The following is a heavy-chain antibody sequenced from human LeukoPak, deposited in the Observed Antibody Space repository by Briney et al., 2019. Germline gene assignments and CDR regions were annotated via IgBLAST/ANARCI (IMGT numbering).Heavy chain of an antibody. J-gene: IGHJ4*02. V-gene: IGHV1-69*04. CDR1: GGTFSSYA. Sequence: GASVKVSCKASGGTFSSYAISWVRQAPGQGLEWMGRIIPILGIANYAQKFQGRVTITADKSTSTAYMELSSLRSEDTAVYYCAKGGQIVGATLGYFDYWGQGTLVTVSS. CDR3: AKGGQIVGATLGYFDY. CDR2: IIPILGIA. D-gene: IGHD1-26*01.